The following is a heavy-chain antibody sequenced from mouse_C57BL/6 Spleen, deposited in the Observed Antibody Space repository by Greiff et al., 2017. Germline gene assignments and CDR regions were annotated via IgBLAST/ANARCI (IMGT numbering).Heavy chain of an antibody. D-gene: IGHD1-1*01. J-gene: IGHJ1*03. CDR3: ARIRDYGSSYGYFDV. CDR2: IYPGDGDT. Sequence: QVQLKESGPELVKPGASVKISCKASGYAFSSSWMNWVKQRPGKGLEWIGRIYPGDGDTNYNGKFKGKATMTADKSSSTAYLNLSSLTSEDSSVSFCARIRDYGSSYGYFDVWGTGTTVTVSS. V-gene: IGHV1-82*01. CDR1: GYAFSSSW.